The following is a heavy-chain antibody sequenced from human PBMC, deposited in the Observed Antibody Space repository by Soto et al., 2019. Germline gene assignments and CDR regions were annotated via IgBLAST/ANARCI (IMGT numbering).Heavy chain of an antibody. CDR1: GGTFSSYA. J-gene: IGHJ4*02. CDR3: ARDNRKLSTVTTGY. CDR2: INPNSGGT. Sequence: QVQLVQSGAEVKKPGSSVKVSCKASGGTFSSYAISWVRQAPGQGLEWMGGINPNSGGTNYAQKFQGRVTMTRDTSISTAYMELSRLRSDDTAVYYCARDNRKLSTVTTGYWGQGTLVTVSS. V-gene: IGHV1-2*02. D-gene: IGHD4-17*01.